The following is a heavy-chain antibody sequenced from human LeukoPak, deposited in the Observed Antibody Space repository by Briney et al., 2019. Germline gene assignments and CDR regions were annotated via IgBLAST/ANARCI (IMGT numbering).Heavy chain of an antibody. CDR3: ARDIDHSSSWYNWFDP. Sequence: ASVKVSCKASGYTFTGYYMHWVRQAPGQGLEWMGWINPNSGGTNYAQKFQGRVIMTRDTSISTAYMELSRLRSDDTAVYYCARDIDHSSSWYNWFDPWGQGTLVTVSS. V-gene: IGHV1-2*02. J-gene: IGHJ5*02. CDR1: GYTFTGYY. CDR2: INPNSGGT. D-gene: IGHD6-13*01.